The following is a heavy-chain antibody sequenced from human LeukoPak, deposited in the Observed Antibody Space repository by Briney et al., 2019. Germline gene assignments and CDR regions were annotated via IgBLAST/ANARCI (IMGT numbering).Heavy chain of an antibody. CDR3: ARRDHYDSSGYFDY. J-gene: IGHJ4*02. CDR2: IYYTANT. D-gene: IGHD3-22*01. Sequence: SETLSHTCTVSGGSISSSSYYWGWIRQPPGKGLEWIGSIYYTANTYYNSSLKSRVTISVDTSKNQFSLKLSSVTAADSAVYYCARRDHYDSSGYFDYWGQGTLVTVSS. CDR1: GGSISSSSYY. V-gene: IGHV4-39*01.